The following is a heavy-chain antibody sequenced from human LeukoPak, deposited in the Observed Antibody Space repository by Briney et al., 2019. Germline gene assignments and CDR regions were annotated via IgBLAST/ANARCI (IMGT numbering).Heavy chain of an antibody. D-gene: IGHD2-15*01. CDR2: IRKKSDRYTT. V-gene: IGHV3-72*01. Sequence: GGSLRLSCVASGFTVSDHYLDWVRQAPGKGLERVGLIRKKSDRYTTEYAASVKGRFTISRDDSTNSVYLQMSSLKSEDTAVYYCADIGGGGSNTRWGEGTVVTVSS. CDR1: GFTVSDHY. CDR3: ADIGGGGSNTR. J-gene: IGHJ1*01.